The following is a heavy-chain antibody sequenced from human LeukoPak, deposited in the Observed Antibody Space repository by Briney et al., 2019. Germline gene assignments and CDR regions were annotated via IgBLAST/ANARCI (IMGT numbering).Heavy chain of an antibody. CDR2: ISAYNGNT. J-gene: IGHJ5*02. CDR3: ARVQLRFLNWFDP. D-gene: IGHD3-3*01. CDR1: GDTFIRYG. Sequence: ASVKVSCKASGDTFIRYGISWVRQAPGQGLEWMGWISAYNGNTNYAQKLQGRVTMTTDTSTSTAYMELRSLRSDDTAVYYCARVQLRFLNWFDPWGQGTLVTVSS. V-gene: IGHV1-18*01.